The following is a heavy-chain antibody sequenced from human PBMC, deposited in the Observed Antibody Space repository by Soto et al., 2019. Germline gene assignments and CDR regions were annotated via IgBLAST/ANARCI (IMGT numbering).Heavy chain of an antibody. J-gene: IGHJ4*02. CDR2: INHSGST. D-gene: IGHD3-3*01. CDR3: ARHLNSITIFGVVSTGFDY. CDR1: GGSFSGYY. Sequence: SETLSLTCAVYGGSFSGYYWSWIRQPPGKGLEWIGEINHSGSTNYNPSLKSRVTISVDTSKNQFSLKLSSVTAADTAVYYCARHLNSITIFGVVSTGFDYWGQGTLVTVSS. V-gene: IGHV4-34*01.